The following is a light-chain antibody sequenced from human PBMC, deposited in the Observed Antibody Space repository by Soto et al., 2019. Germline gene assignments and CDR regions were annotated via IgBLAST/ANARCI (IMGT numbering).Light chain of an antibody. CDR3: QTWGTGIGV. V-gene: IGLV4-69*01. CDR1: SGHSSYA. Sequence: QPVLTQSPSASASLGASVKLTCTLSSGHSSYAIAWHQQQPEKGPRYLMKVNSDGSHSKGDGIPGRFSGSSSGAERYLTISSLQSEDEADYYCQTWGTGIGVFGGGTKLTVL. J-gene: IGLJ3*02. CDR2: VNSDGSH.